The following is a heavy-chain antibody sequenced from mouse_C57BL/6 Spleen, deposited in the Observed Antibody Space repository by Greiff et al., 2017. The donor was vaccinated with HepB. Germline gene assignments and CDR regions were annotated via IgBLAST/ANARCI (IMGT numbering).Heavy chain of an antibody. CDR3: ARARDYYGSSYYAMDY. V-gene: IGHV5-4*03. Sequence: EVNVVESGGGLVKPGGSLKLSCAASGFTFSSYAMSWVRQTPEKRLEWVATISDGGSYTYYPDNVKGRFTISRDNAKNNLYLQMSHLKSEDTAMYYCARARDYYGSSYYAMDYWGQGTSVTVSS. D-gene: IGHD1-1*01. J-gene: IGHJ4*01. CDR2: ISDGGSYT. CDR1: GFTFSSYA.